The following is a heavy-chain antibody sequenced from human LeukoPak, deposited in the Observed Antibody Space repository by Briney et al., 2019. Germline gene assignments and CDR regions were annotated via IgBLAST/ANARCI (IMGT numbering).Heavy chain of an antibody. CDR1: GGSISSGSYY. Sequence: PSETLSLTCTVSGGSISSGSYYWSGIRQPAGKGLEWIGRIYTSGSTNYNPSLKSRVTISVDTSKNQFSLKLSSVTAADTAVHYCARNDLQGGWYFDLWGRGTLVTVSS. J-gene: IGHJ2*01. CDR3: ARNDLQGGWYFDL. V-gene: IGHV4-61*02. D-gene: IGHD1-1*01. CDR2: IYTSGST.